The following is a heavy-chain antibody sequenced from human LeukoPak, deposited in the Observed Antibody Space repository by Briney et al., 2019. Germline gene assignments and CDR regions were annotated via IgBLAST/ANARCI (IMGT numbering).Heavy chain of an antibody. V-gene: IGHV3-43*01. Sequence: GGSLRLSCAASGFPFDDYTMHWVRQAPGKGLEWVSLISWDGGSTYYADSVKGRFTISRDNSKNSLYLQMNSLRTEDTALYYCAKYASGYYRSFDYWGQGTLVTVSS. CDR3: AKYASGYYRSFDY. CDR2: ISWDGGST. D-gene: IGHD3-22*01. J-gene: IGHJ4*02. CDR1: GFPFDDYT.